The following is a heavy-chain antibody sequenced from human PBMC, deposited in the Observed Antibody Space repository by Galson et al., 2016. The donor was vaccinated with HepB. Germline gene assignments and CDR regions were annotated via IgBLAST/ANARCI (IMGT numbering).Heavy chain of an antibody. Sequence: SVKVSCKASGYIFTNYDINWVRQAXXQRLXXMGXXNPDSGXTGYAQNFQGRVTMTRDTSTRIAYMELSSLRSEDTAVYYCARGLAGYYETTGYYYPDYWGQGTRVTVSS. CDR1: GYIFTNYD. D-gene: IGHD3-22*01. CDR2: XNPDSGXT. CDR3: ARGLAGYYETTGYYYPDY. V-gene: IGHV1-8*01. J-gene: IGHJ4*02.